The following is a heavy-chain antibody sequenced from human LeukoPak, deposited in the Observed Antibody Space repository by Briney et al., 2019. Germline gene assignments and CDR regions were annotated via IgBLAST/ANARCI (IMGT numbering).Heavy chain of an antibody. Sequence: PGGSLRLSCTASGFTFGDYAMSWVRQAPGKGLEWVGFIRSKAYGGTTEYAASVKGRFTISRDDSKSIAYLQMNSLKTEDTAVYYCTRVEGTSPHFDYWGQGTLVTVSS. CDR1: GFTFGDYA. D-gene: IGHD2-2*01. CDR3: TRVEGTSPHFDY. J-gene: IGHJ4*02. V-gene: IGHV3-49*04. CDR2: IRSKAYGGTT.